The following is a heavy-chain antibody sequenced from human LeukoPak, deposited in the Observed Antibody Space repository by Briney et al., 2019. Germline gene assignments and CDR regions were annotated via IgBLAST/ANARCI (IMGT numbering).Heavy chain of an antibody. CDR3: ARWLGGANVDC. V-gene: IGHV5-51*01. Sequence: GESLKISCKGSGYSFNTYWIAWVRQMPGKGLELMGIIYPSDSDTRYSPSFQGQVTISADKSISTAYLQWSSLKASDTAMNYCARWLGGANVDCWGQGTLVTVSS. CDR2: IYPSDSDT. J-gene: IGHJ4*02. CDR1: GYSFNTYW. D-gene: IGHD3-10*01.